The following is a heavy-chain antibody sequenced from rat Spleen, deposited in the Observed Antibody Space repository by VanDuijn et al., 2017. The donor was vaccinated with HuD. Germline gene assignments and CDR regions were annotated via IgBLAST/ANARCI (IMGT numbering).Heavy chain of an antibody. CDR2: ISYDGSTT. CDR1: GFTFSDYY. J-gene: IGHJ2*01. D-gene: IGHD1-11*01. V-gene: IGHV5-7*01. CDR3: ARQAYEYFDY. Sequence: EVQLVESGGGLVQPGRSLKLSCAASGFTFSDYYMAWVRQAPTKGLDWVATISYDGSTTYYRDSVKGRFTISRDPAQNTLYLQMDSLRSEDTATYYCARQAYEYFDYWGQGVMVTVSS.